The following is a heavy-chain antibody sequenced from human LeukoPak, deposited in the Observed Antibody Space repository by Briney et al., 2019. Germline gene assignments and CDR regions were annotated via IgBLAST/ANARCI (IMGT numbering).Heavy chain of an antibody. CDR3: AKGGSSGYDKLGNYYYGMDV. Sequence: GGSLRLSCAASGFIFNNYGMHWVRQAPGKGLDWVAVISYDGSNKYYADSVKGRFTISRDNSKNTLYLQMNSLRAEDTAVYYCAKGGSSGYDKLGNYYYGMDVWGQGTTVTVSS. J-gene: IGHJ6*02. CDR2: ISYDGSNK. D-gene: IGHD5-12*01. V-gene: IGHV3-30*18. CDR1: GFIFNNYG.